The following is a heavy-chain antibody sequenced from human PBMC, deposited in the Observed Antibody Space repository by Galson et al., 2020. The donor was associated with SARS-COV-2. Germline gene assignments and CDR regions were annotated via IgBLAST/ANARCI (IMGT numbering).Heavy chain of an antibody. D-gene: IGHD3-3*01. CDR2: IYYSGST. CDR1: GGSISSGGYY. Sequence: ETSETLSLTCTVSGGSISSGGYYWSWIRQHPGKGLEWIGYIYYSGSTYYNPSLKSRVTISVDTSKNQFSLKLSSVTAADTAVYYCARASRTIFVVVKHFDYWGQGTLVTVSS. CDR3: ARASRTIFVVVKHFDY. V-gene: IGHV4-31*03. J-gene: IGHJ4*02.